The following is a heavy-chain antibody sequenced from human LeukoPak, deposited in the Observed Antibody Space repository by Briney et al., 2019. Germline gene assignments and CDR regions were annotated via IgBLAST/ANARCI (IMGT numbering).Heavy chain of an antibody. V-gene: IGHV1-8*01. CDR1: GYTFTSYA. CDR3: ARALVVAATLNWFDP. D-gene: IGHD2-15*01. Sequence: ASVKVSCKASGYTFTSYAINCVRQATGQGLEWMGWMNPNSGNTGYAQKFQGRVTMTRNTSISTAYMELSSLRSEDTAVYYCARALVVAATLNWFDPWGQGTLVTVSS. J-gene: IGHJ5*02. CDR2: MNPNSGNT.